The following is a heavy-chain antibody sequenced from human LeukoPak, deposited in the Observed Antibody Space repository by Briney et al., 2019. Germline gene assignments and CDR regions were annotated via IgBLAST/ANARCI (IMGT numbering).Heavy chain of an antibody. CDR1: GGSINSYY. J-gene: IGHJ4*02. CDR2: AFYTGST. D-gene: IGHD2-2*01. CDR3: ASLSHCSTSSCFDY. Sequence: PSETLSLTCSVSGGSINSYYWSWIRQPPGRGLEWIGCAFYTGSTNYNPSLKSRVTISIDTSKSQFSLRLTSVTAADTAIYYCASLSHCSTSSCFDYWGRGTLVTVSS. V-gene: IGHV4-59*01.